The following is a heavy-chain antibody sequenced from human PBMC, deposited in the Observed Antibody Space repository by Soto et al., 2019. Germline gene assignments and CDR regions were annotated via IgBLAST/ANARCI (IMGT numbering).Heavy chain of an antibody. V-gene: IGHV4-34*01. D-gene: IGHD3-22*01. CDR2: INHSGST. J-gene: IGHJ5*02. Sequence: SETLSLTCAVYGLSFSGYYWSWIRQPPGKGLEWIGEINHSGSTNYNPSHKSRVTISVDTSKNKFSLKLSSVTAADTAVYYCARGRHLYYYDSTGRWFDPWGQGTLVTVSS. CDR3: ARGRHLYYYDSTGRWFDP. CDR1: GLSFSGYY.